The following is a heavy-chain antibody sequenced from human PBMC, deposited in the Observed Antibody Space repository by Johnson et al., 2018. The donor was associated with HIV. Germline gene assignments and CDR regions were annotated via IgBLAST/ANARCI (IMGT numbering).Heavy chain of an antibody. CDR1: GFAFSNYG. Sequence: QVQLVESGGGVVRPGGSLRPSRAASGFAFSNYGLHWVRQSPGRGLVWVAFIRYDEICKYYADSVKGRFPMSRVNSKNTVYLQMNSLRVENTAVYYCTKDGQPYYNFWSASPDVFDIWGQGTMVSVSS. CDR3: TKDGQPYYNFWSASPDVFDI. CDR2: IRYDEICK. J-gene: IGHJ3*02. V-gene: IGHV3-30*02. D-gene: IGHD3-3*01.